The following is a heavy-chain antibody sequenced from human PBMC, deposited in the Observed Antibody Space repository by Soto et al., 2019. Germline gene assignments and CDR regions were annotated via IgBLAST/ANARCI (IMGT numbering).Heavy chain of an antibody. Sequence: QVQLQQWGAGLLKPSETLSLTCAVYGGSFSGYYWSWIRQPPGKGLERIGEINHSGSTNYNPSLKSRVTISVDTSKSQFSLKLSSVTAADTAGYYCARGRGSRGTLGDWGEGTLVTVSS. V-gene: IGHV4-34*01. CDR2: INHSGST. D-gene: IGHD3-16*01. CDR3: ARGRGSRGTLGD. CDR1: GGSFSGYY. J-gene: IGHJ4*02.